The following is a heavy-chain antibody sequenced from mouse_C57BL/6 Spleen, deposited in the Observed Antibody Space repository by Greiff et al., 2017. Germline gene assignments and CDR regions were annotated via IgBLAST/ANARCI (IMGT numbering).Heavy chain of an antibody. Sequence: SGPVLVKPGPSVKISCKSSGFKFTYYYMYWVKQSHGKSLELIGLVYPYNGGTSYNQKFKGKVILSVDTSSNTAYMELNRLTSEDSVVYLCARHNVEYWFAYWGQGTLVTVSA. D-gene: IGHD1-3*01. CDR2: VYPYNGGT. J-gene: IGHJ3*01. CDR1: GFKFTYYY. CDR3: ARHNVEYWFAY. V-gene: IGHV1-36*01.